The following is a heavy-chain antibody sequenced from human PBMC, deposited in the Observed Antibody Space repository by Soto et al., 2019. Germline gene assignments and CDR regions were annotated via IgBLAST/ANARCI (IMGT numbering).Heavy chain of an antibody. V-gene: IGHV3-30*03. J-gene: IGHJ4*02. CDR2: TSYDGSNK. CDR1: GFTFSSYG. CDR3: ARDQGYDSRGYYSFWIDY. Sequence: HPGGSLRLSCAASGFTFSSYGMHWVRQAPGKGLEWVAATSYDGSNKYYADSVKGRFTISRDNSKNTLYLQMNSLRAEDTAVYYCARDQGYDSRGYYSFWIDYWGQGTLVTVSS. D-gene: IGHD3-22*01.